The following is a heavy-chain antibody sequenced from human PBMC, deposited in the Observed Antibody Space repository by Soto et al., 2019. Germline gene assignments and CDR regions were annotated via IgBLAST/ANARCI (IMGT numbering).Heavy chain of an antibody. CDR3: SRDRAPRVWSYIDL. CDR1: GGSFSDYA. J-gene: IGHJ5*02. CDR2: IIPIFGTP. Sequence: QVQLVQSGAEVKKPGSSVKISCKAFGGSFSDYAISWVRQAPGQGLEWMGGIIPIFGTPNYAQKFQDRVTFTGHESTNTAYMELSRLTSEDTAVYYCSRDRAPRVWSYIDLWGQGTQVTVSS. D-gene: IGHD2-21*01. V-gene: IGHV1-69*01.